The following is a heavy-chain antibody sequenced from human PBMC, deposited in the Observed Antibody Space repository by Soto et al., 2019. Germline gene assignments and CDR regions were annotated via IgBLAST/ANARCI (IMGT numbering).Heavy chain of an antibody. V-gene: IGHV1-46*03. D-gene: IGHD3-10*01. CDR2: INPSGGST. CDR3: ARDHSGGSGSYYNPSYMDV. J-gene: IGHJ6*03. CDR1: GYTFTSYY. Sequence: QVQLVQSGAEVKKPGASVKVSCKASGYTFTSYYMHWVRQAPGQGLEWMGIINPSGGSTSYAQRFQGRVTMTRDTSTSTVYMELSSLRSEDTAVYYCARDHSGGSGSYYNPSYMDVWGKGTTVTVSS.